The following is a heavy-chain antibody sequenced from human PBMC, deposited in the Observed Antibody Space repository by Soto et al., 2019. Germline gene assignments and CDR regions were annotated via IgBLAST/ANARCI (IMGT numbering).Heavy chain of an antibody. J-gene: IGHJ4*02. V-gene: IGHV4-59*08. D-gene: IGHD5-12*01. CDR3: ARHVGFSGHQYDY. CDR2: GDYSGST. CDR1: GGSISSYY. Sequence: PSETLSLTCTFSGGSISSYYWSWIRQPPGKGLEWIGYGDYSGSTNYNPSLKSRVTISVDTSRNQFSLKLSSVTAADTAVYYCARHVGFSGHQYDYWGQGTLVTVSS.